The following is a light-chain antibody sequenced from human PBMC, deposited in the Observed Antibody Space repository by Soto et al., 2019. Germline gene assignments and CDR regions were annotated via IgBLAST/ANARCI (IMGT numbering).Light chain of an antibody. CDR2: GTS. V-gene: IGKV3-20*01. CDR1: QRMSTNY. CDR3: QQYGTLPPRYT. Sequence: LVLTQSPGTLSLSPGERATLSCRASQRMSTNYLAWYQQKPGQAPRLLIYGTSSRATGIPDRFSGSGSGTDFTLTISTLEPEDSAVYYCQQYGTLPPRYTFGLGTKLEIK. J-gene: IGKJ2*01.